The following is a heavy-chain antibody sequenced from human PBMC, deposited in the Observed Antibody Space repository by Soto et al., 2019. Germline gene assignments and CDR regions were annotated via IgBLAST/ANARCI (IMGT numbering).Heavy chain of an antibody. CDR2: ISAYNGNT. D-gene: IGHD6-19*01. CDR1: GYTFTSYG. Sequence: QVQLVQSGAEVKKPGASVKVSCKASGYTFTSYGISWVRQAPGQGLEWMGWISAYNGNTNYAQKFQGRVTMTTDTSTSTAYMERRSLRSDDTAVYYCARDREALAGTHYHYYGMDVWGQGTTVTVSS. J-gene: IGHJ6*02. CDR3: ARDREALAGTHYHYYGMDV. V-gene: IGHV1-18*01.